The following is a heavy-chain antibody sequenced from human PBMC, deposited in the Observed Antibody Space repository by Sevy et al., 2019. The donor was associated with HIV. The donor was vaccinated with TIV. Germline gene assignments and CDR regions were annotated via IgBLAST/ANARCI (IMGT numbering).Heavy chain of an antibody. CDR2: INQDGSET. V-gene: IGHV3-7*01. D-gene: IGHD3-10*01. Sequence: GGYLRLSCAASGFTFSSYWMSWVRQAPGKGLEWVATINQDGSETFYVDSVKGRFTISRHNPRKSLYLQMNSLSAEDTAVYYSSRLFYGSADYWGQGTMVTVSS. J-gene: IGHJ4*02. CDR3: SRLFYGSADY. CDR1: GFTFSSYW.